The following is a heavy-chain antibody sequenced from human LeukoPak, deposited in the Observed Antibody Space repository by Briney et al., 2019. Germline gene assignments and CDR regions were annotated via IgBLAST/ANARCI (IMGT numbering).Heavy chain of an antibody. CDR3: AKLDYCGGDCYSDYYHYYGVDV. CDR2: IDYSGST. D-gene: IGHD2-21*02. CDR1: GGTISSYY. Sequence: KSSETLSLTCTVSGGTISSYYWSWIRQPPGKGLEWIAYIDYSGSTNYNPSLKSRVTISADTSKNQFSLKVSSVTAADTAVYYCAKLDYCGGDCYSDYYHYYGVDVWGQGATVTVSS. V-gene: IGHV4-59*08. J-gene: IGHJ6*02.